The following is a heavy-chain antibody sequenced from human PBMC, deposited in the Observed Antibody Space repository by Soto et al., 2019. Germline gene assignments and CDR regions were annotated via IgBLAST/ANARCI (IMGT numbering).Heavy chain of an antibody. CDR3: TPGLTIFGVGIDP. Sequence: GRCLRLSCAASGFTFSNALMTWVRHAPGQGLQWVGRIKSKSDGETTDYAGPVRGRFNISRDDSKNTLYLQMNSLKTEDTAVYYCTPGLTIFGVGIDPWGQGTLVTVAP. CDR1: GFTFSNAL. J-gene: IGHJ5*02. V-gene: IGHV3-15*01. D-gene: IGHD3-3*01. CDR2: IKSKSDGETT.